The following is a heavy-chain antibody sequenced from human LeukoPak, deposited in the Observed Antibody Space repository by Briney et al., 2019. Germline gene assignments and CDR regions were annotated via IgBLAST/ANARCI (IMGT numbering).Heavy chain of an antibody. V-gene: IGHV4-39*01. CDR3: ARQETAYYDFWSGPDDAFDI. CDR1: GGSISSSSYY. J-gene: IGHJ3*02. Sequence: NSSETLSLTCTVSGGSISSSSYYWGWIRQPPGEGLEWIGSIYYSGSTYYNPSLKSRVTISVDTSKNQFSLKLSSVTAADTAVYYCARQETAYYDFWSGPDDAFDIWGQGTMVTVSS. CDR2: IYYSGST. D-gene: IGHD3-3*01.